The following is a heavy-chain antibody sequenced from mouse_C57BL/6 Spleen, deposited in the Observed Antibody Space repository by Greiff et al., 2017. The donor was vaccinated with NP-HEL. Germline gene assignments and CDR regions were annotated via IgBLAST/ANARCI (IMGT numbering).Heavy chain of an antibody. V-gene: IGHV10-1*01. Sequence: EVHLVESGGGLVQPKGSLKLSCAASGFSFNTYAMNWVRQAPGKGLEWVARIRSKSNNYATYYADSVKDRFTISRDDSESMLYLQMNNLKTEDTAMYYCVRQEAYYSNYVGYAMDYWGQGTSVTVSS. CDR1: GFSFNTYA. CDR2: IRSKSNNYAT. CDR3: VRQEAYYSNYVGYAMDY. D-gene: IGHD2-5*01. J-gene: IGHJ4*01.